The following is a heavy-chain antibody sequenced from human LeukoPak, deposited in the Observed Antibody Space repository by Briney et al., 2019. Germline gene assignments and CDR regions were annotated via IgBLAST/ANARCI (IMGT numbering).Heavy chain of an antibody. CDR1: GYTFTSYG. Sequence: GASVKVSCKASGYTFTSYGTSWVRQAPGQGLEWMGWISAYNGNTNYAQKLQGRVTMTTDTSTSTAYMELRSLRSDDTAVYYCARDFEQQLVRLYYYGMDVWGQGTTVTVSS. CDR2: ISAYNGNT. D-gene: IGHD6-13*01. CDR3: ARDFEQQLVRLYYYGMDV. V-gene: IGHV1-18*01. J-gene: IGHJ6*02.